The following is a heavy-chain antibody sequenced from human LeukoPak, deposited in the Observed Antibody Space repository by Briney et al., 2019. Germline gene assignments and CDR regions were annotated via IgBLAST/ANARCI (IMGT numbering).Heavy chain of an antibody. CDR3: ARDADGAAQFDP. J-gene: IGHJ5*02. CDR1: GSSISSYH. V-gene: IGHV4-4*07. CDR2: LSASGST. D-gene: IGHD6-13*01. Sequence: SETLSLTCTVSGSSISSYHWTWIRQPAGKGLEWIGCLSASGSTNFNPSLKSRVTISVDKSKKQFSLKVSSVTAADTAVYYCARDADGAAQFDPWGQGTLVTVSS.